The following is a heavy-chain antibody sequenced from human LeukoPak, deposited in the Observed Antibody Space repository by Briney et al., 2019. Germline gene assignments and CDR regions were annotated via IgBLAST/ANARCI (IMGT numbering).Heavy chain of an antibody. CDR2: ISGSGGST. D-gene: IGHD2-2*03. Sequence: PGGSLRLSCAASGFTFSSYAMSWVRQAPGKGLEWVSAISGSGGSTYYADSVKGRFTISRDNSKNTLYLQMNSLRAEDTAVYYCAKDDVDIVVVPAACWGQGTLVTVSS. CDR1: GFTFSSYA. J-gene: IGHJ4*02. V-gene: IGHV3-23*01. CDR3: AKDDVDIVVVPAAC.